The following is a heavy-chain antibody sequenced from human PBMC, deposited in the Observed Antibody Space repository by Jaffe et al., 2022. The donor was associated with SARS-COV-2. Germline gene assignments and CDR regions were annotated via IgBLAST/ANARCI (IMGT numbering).Heavy chain of an antibody. D-gene: IGHD4-17*01. V-gene: IGHV3-11*06. Sequence: QVQLVESGGGLVKPGGSLRLSCAASGFIFRNYYMSWIRQAPGKGLEWVSYISSSSSYINYADSVKGRFTISRDNAKNSLYLQMNSLRVEDTAVYYCARDRDYGDYLQAFDIWGQGTMVTVSS. CDR3: ARDRDYGDYLQAFDI. CDR2: ISSSSSYI. J-gene: IGHJ3*02. CDR1: GFIFRNYY.